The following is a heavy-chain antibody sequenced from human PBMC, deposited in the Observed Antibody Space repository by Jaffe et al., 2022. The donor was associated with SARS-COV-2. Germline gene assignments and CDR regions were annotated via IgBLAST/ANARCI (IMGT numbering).Heavy chain of an antibody. V-gene: IGHV2-26*01. CDR1: GFSLSNARMG. CDR2: IFSNDEK. D-gene: IGHD3-10*01. J-gene: IGHJ3*02. Sequence: QVTLKESGPVLVKPTETLTLTCTVSGFSLSNARMGVSWIRQPPGKALEWLAHIFSNDEKSYSTSLKSRLTISKDTSKSQVVLTMTNMDPVDTATYYCARIYAPPRPQGSWLSFDIWGQGTMVTVSS. CDR3: ARIYAPPRPQGSWLSFDI.